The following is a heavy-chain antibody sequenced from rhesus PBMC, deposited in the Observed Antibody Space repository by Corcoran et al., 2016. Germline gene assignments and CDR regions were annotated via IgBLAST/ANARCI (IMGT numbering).Heavy chain of an antibody. J-gene: IGHJ4*01. CDR3: ARGILGSNYAGY. D-gene: IGHD6-43*01. V-gene: IGHV4S11*01. CDR1: GGSISRSY. CDR2: IDSSGTT. Sequence: QVQLQESGPGLVKPSETLSLTCAVSGGSISRSYWSWIRQAPGKGLEWIGRIDSSGTTYYNPALKSRVTLSVNTSKNQCSLMLSSVTAADTAVYYCARGILGSNYAGYWGQGVLVTVSS.